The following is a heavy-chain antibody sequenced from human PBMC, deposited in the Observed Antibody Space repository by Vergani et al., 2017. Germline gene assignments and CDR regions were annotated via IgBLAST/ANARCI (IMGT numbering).Heavy chain of an antibody. Sequence: QLQLQESGPGLVKPSETLSLTCTVSGGSISSYYWSWIRQPPGKGLEWIGYIYYSGSTNYNPSLKSRVTISVDTSKNQFSLKLSSVTAADTAVYYCERDVNYGDYVFGYYYYGMDVWGQGTTVTVSS. CDR3: ERDVNYGDYVFGYYYYGMDV. D-gene: IGHD4-17*01. J-gene: IGHJ6*02. CDR2: IYYSGST. V-gene: IGHV4-59*01. CDR1: GGSISSYY.